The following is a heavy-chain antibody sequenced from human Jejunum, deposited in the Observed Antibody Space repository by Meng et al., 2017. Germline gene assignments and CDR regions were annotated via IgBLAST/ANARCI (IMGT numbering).Heavy chain of an antibody. CDR1: GGSVGTYY. J-gene: IGHJ4*02. Sequence: SETLSLTCSVSGGSVGTYYWSWMRQSPGKGLEWIGYIHYSGSTKYNPSLKSRVTMSVDTSKNQFSLNLYSVTAADTAVYYCARGEYTYGWNPLDYWGQGTRVTVSS. V-gene: IGHV4-59*02. D-gene: IGHD6-19*01. CDR2: IHYSGST. CDR3: ARGEYTYGWNPLDY.